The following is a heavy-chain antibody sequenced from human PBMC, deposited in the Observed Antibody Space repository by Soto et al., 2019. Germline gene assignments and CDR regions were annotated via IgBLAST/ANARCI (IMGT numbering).Heavy chain of an antibody. CDR3: ARDGSPTYYDFWSGSSPVY. Sequence: QVQLVQSGAEVKKPGASVKVSCKASGYTFTSYYMHWVRQAPGQGLEWMGIINPSGGSTSYAQKFQGRVTMTRDTSTSTVYMELSSLRSEDTAVYYCARDGSPTYYDFWSGSSPVYWGQGTLVTVSS. CDR1: GYTFTSYY. J-gene: IGHJ4*02. CDR2: INPSGGST. D-gene: IGHD3-3*01. V-gene: IGHV1-46*01.